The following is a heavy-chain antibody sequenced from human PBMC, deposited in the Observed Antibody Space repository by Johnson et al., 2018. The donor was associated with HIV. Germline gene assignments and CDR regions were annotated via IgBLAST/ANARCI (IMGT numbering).Heavy chain of an antibody. CDR3: ARDGRWGSRDAFDI. CDR1: GFTFRSYW. J-gene: IGHJ3*02. V-gene: IGHV3-7*05. CDR2: IKQDGSEK. Sequence: MLLVESGGGLVQPGGSLRLSCAASGFTFRSYWMSWVRQAPGKGLEWVANIKQDGSEKYYVDSGKGRFTISRDNAKNSLYLAMNSLRVEDTAVYYCARDGRWGSRDAFDIWGQGTMVTVSS. D-gene: IGHD7-27*01.